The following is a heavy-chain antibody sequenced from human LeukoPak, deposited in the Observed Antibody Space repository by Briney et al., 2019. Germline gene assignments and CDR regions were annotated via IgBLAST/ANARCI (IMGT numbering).Heavy chain of an antibody. CDR2: IYYSGST. CDR3: ARDPEGGNSPFDY. CDR1: GGSISSYY. Sequence: PSETLPLTCTVSGGSISSYYWSWIRQPPGKGLEWIGYIYYSGSTNYNPSLKSRVTISVDTSKNQFSLKLSSVTAADTAVYYCARDPEGGNSPFDYWGQGTLVTVSS. V-gene: IGHV4-59*01. D-gene: IGHD4-23*01. J-gene: IGHJ4*02.